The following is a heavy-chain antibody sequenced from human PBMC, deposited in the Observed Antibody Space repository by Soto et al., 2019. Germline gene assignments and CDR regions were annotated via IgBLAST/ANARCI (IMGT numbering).Heavy chain of an antibody. CDR1: GASISYGGSS. J-gene: IGHJ4*02. D-gene: IGHD5-12*01. Sequence: SETLSLTCTVSGASISYGGSSWSWIRQSPGKGLEWIGYISHLESTYFHPSFKSRLTMSIDRTRNQFSLKLSSVTAADMAVYYCARGGGYDSFDYWGQGVLVTVSS. CDR2: ISHLEST. CDR3: ARGGGYDSFDY. V-gene: IGHV4-30-2*06.